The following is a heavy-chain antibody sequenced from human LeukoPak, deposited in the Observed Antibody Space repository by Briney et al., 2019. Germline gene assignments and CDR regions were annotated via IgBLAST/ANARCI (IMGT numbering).Heavy chain of an antibody. CDR2: IYYTGNT. J-gene: IGHJ3*02. V-gene: IGHV4-39*01. D-gene: IGHD3-10*01. Sequence: SETLSLTCTVSGVSISSSNSYWGWIRQPPGKGLEWIGSIYYTGNTYYNASLKSRVTISIDTSKNQISLRLTSVTATDTAMYYCARGGLLRGALSLSAFDIWDHGTMVTVSS. CDR1: GVSISSSNSY. CDR3: ARGGLLRGALSLSAFDI.